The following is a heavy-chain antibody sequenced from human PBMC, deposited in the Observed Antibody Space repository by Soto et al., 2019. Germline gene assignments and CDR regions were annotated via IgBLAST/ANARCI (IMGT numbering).Heavy chain of an antibody. CDR2: ISGYNGNT. CDR3: ARDLVVQTTTGGVDF. Sequence: QVQLVQSGAEVKTPGASVKVSCKPSGYTFTSYGVSWVRQAPGQGLERMGWISGYNGNTNYAQKFQDRVAMTTDTSTNTAYMELRSLRSDDTAVYYCARDLVVQTTTGGVDFWGQGTLVTVSS. J-gene: IGHJ4*02. CDR1: GYTFTSYG. V-gene: IGHV1-18*01. D-gene: IGHD2-2*01.